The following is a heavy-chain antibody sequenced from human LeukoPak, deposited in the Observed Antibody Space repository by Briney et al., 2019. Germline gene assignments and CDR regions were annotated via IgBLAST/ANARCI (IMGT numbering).Heavy chain of an antibody. J-gene: IGHJ4*02. D-gene: IGHD2/OR15-2a*01. Sequence: PSETLSLTCAVYGGSFSGYYWSWIRQPPGKGLEWIGEINHSGSTNYNPSLKSRVTISVDTSKNQFSLKLSSVTAADTAVYYCARVPLSTGYPFDYWGQGTLVTVSS. V-gene: IGHV4-34*01. CDR2: INHSGST. CDR3: ARVPLSTGYPFDY. CDR1: GGSFSGYY.